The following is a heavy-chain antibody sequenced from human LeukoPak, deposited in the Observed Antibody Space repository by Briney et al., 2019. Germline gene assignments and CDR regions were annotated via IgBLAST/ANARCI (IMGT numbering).Heavy chain of an antibody. CDR3: ARGIGCCSSTSCHRAGYWYFDL. J-gene: IGHJ2*01. Sequence: PSETLSLTCTVSGGSISSYYWSWIRQPAGKGLEWIGRIYTSGSTNYNPSLKSRVTMSVDTSKNQFSLKLSSVTAADTAVYYCARGIGCCSSTSCHRAGYWYFDLWGRGTLVTVSS. CDR1: GGSISSYY. CDR2: IYTSGST. D-gene: IGHD2-2*01. V-gene: IGHV4-4*07.